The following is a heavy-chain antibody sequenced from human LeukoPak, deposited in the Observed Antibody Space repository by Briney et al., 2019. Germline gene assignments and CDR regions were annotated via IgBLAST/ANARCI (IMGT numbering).Heavy chain of an antibody. V-gene: IGHV4-39*01. Sequence: TSETLSLTCTVSGGSISSTIHYWGWIRQPPGKGLEWIGSMYYSVTTYYNPSLQSRVTISGDTSKNQFSLRLTSVTAADTAVYYCVTLDTTMFSFFDPWGQGTLVTVSS. D-gene: IGHD5-18*01. J-gene: IGHJ5*02. CDR1: GGSISSTIHY. CDR2: MYYSVTT. CDR3: VTLDTTMFSFFDP.